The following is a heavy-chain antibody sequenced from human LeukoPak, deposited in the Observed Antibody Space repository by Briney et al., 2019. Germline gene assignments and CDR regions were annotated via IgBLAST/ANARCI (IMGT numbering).Heavy chain of an antibody. Sequence: PSETLSLTCAVSGGSISSGGYSWSWIRQPPGKGLEWIGYIYHGGTTYYNPSLKSRVTISVDRSKNQFSLKLSSVTAADTAVYYCAREKRYCSGGSCYSDDWFDPWGQGTLVAVSS. CDR3: AREKRYCSGGSCYSDDWFDP. CDR1: GGSISSGGYS. D-gene: IGHD2-15*01. J-gene: IGHJ5*02. V-gene: IGHV4-30-2*01. CDR2: IYHGGTT.